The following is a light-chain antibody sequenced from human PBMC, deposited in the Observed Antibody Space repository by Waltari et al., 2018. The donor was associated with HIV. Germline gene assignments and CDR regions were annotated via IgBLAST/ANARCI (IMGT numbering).Light chain of an antibody. V-gene: IGKV4-1*01. CDR3: HQYYSPPYT. CDR2: WTS. Sequence: DIVMNQSPDSLAVSLGERATINCQSTQSVFYSSNNRSYLAWFQPGPRQARKVLISWTSAREFGVPDRFTGSGSGTDFTLTISSLQAEDVAVYYCHQYYSPPYTFGQGTKLEI. CDR1: QSVFYSSNNRSY. J-gene: IGKJ2*01.